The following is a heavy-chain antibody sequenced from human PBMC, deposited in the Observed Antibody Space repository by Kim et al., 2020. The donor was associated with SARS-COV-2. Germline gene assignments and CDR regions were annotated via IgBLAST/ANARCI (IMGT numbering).Heavy chain of an antibody. Sequence: ASVKVSCKASDHRFTIYLISWVRQAPGQGLEWMGWISACNGNTKYAQQLQNRVTMTTDTSTSTAYMELRSLTTDDTAVYYCARSYCDSSGPPDYWGQGTLVTVSS. CDR2: ISACNGNT. CDR3: ARSYCDSSGPPDY. J-gene: IGHJ4*02. D-gene: IGHD3-22*01. V-gene: IGHV1-18*01. CDR1: DHRFTIYL.